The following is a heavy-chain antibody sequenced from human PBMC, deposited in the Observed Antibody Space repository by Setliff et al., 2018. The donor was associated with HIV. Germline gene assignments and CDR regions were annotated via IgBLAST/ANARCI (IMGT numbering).Heavy chain of an antibody. Sequence: PSETLSLTCGVYGGSFSGYYWSWIRQSPGKGLEWIGEINDSGGTTYSPSLKSRVTISVDTSKSQFSLRLTSVTAADTGVYFCARTAPLEVWPFDSWGQGTLVTVSS. CDR2: INDSGGT. D-gene: IGHD2-21*02. CDR3: ARTAPLEVWPFDS. CDR1: GGSFSGYY. V-gene: IGHV4-34*01. J-gene: IGHJ4*02.